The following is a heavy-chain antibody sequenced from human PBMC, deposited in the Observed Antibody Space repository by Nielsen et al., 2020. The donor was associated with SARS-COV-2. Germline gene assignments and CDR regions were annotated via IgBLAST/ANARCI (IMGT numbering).Heavy chain of an antibody. D-gene: IGHD3-10*01. J-gene: IGHJ3*02. CDR1: GDSIGTYY. V-gene: IGHV4-59*01. CDR3: ARRIRSGSYNAFDI. Sequence: SETLSLTCTVSGDSIGTYYWSWMRQPPGKGLEWIGYIFHSGSTKYNPSLKSRVTISVDSSKNQFSLKLSSVTAADTAVYYCARRIRSGSYNAFDIWGQGTMVTVSS. CDR2: IFHSGST.